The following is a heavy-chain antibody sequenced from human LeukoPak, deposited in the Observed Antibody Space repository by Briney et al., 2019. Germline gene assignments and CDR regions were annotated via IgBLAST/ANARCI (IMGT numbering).Heavy chain of an antibody. CDR2: TIPIFGTA. CDR1: GGTFSSYA. V-gene: IGHV1-69*13. CDR3: ARATKGDIVATIGAGQYYYYYGMDV. J-gene: IGHJ6*02. Sequence: ASVEVSCKASGGTFSSYAISWVRQAPGQGLEWMGGTIPIFGTANYAQKFQGRVTITADESTSTAYMELSSLRSEDTAVYYCARATKGDIVATIGAGQYYYYYGMDVWGQGTTVTVSS. D-gene: IGHD5-12*01.